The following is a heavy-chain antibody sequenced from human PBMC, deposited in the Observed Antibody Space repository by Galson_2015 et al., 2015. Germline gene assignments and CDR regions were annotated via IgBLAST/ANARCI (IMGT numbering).Heavy chain of an antibody. CDR3: ARDSKRGGEFDY. V-gene: IGHV3-7*03. D-gene: IGHD1-1*01. CDR1: GFIFRNYW. Sequence: SLRLSCAASGFIFRNYWLVWVRQTPAKGLEWWAKIRYDGSQAFSVASVTGRCTISRDNAENSLYLQINTLRADDTVVYNCARDSKRGGEFDYWCQGALVNVSS. J-gene: IGHJ4*02. CDR2: IRYDGSQA.